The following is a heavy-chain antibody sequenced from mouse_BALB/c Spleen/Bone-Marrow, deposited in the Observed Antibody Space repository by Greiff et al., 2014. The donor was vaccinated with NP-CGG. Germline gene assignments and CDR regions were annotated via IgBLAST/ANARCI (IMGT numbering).Heavy chain of an antibody. Sequence: VQMSCKASGYTLTSYVMHWLKQKPGQGLALIGYFNPYNDGTKYNEKFKGKATLTSDKSSSTADMELSSLTSEDSAVYYCARNDGSSYWYFDGWGAGTTVIVSA. CDR1: GYTLTSYV. J-gene: IGHJ1*01. D-gene: IGHD1-1*01. CDR3: ARNDGSSYWYFDG. V-gene: IGHV1-14*01. CDR2: FNPYNDGT.